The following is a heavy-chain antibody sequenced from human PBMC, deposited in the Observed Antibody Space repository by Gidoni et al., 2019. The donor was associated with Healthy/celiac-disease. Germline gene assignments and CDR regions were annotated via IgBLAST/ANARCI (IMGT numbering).Heavy chain of an antibody. CDR2: IRSKANSYAT. Sequence: EVQLVESGGGLVQPGGSLKLSCAASGFTFSGSAMHWVRQASGKGLEWVGRIRSKANSYATAYAASVKGRFTISRDDSKNTAYLQMNSLKTEDTAVYYCTSRNDYYYYGMDVWGQGTTVTVSS. J-gene: IGHJ6*02. CDR1: GFTFSGSA. V-gene: IGHV3-73*01. CDR3: TSRNDYYYYGMDV.